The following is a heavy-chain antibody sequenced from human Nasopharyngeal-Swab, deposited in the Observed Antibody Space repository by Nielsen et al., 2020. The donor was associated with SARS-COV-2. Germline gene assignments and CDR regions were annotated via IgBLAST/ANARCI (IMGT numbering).Heavy chain of an antibody. D-gene: IGHD3-22*01. CDR2: IYYSGST. Sequence: SETLSLTCIVSGGSISSYYWSWIRQPPGKGLEWIGYIYYSGSTNYNPSLKSRVTISVDTSKNQFSLKLSSVTAADTAVYYCARDVYDSSGYYYQDYWGQGTLVTVSS. J-gene: IGHJ4*02. CDR3: ARDVYDSSGYYYQDY. CDR1: GGSISSYY. V-gene: IGHV4-59*01.